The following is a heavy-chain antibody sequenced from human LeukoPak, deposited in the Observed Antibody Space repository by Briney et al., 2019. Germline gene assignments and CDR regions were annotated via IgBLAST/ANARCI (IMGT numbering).Heavy chain of an antibody. D-gene: IGHD5-12*01. J-gene: IGHJ4*02. Sequence: PGGSLRLPCAASGFTFDGYAMHWVRQVPGKGLEWVSGINWNSGSIGYADSVKGRFTISRDNAKNSLYLQMNSLRAEDTALYYCAKDQGGYASNFDYWGQGTLVTVSS. CDR2: INWNSGSI. CDR1: GFTFDGYA. V-gene: IGHV3-9*01. CDR3: AKDQGGYASNFDY.